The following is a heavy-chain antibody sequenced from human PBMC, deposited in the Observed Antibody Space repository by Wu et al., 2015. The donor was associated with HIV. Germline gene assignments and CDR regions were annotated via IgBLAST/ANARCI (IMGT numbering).Heavy chain of an antibody. D-gene: IGHD3-3*01. CDR1: GYTFTDYY. CDR3: ARGDYANYDFWSAYPSY. J-gene: IGHJ4*02. V-gene: IGHV1-2*02. Sequence: QVQLVQSGAEVKKPGASVKVSCQASGYTFTDYYIHWVRQAPGQGLEWMGWINPNSGGTNYAQKFQGRVTLTRDTSTGTAYMEMSRMTSDDTAVYYCARGDYANYDFWSAYPSYWGQGTLVTVSS. CDR2: INPNSGGT.